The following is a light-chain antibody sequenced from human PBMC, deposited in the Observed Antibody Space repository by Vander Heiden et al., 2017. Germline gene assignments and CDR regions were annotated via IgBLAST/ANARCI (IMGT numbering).Light chain of an antibody. J-gene: IGLJ3*02. CDR1: SSNVGGNT. CDR3: TAWDDSLNARV. CDR2: NNN. V-gene: IGLV1-44*01. Sequence: QSGLPQPPSAPGTPGQRASISCAGGSSNVGGNTVNWYQQLPGTAPKLLIYNNNQRPSGVPDRLSGSKSGTSASLAISGLQSEDEADYHCTAWDDSLNARVFGGGTKVTVL.